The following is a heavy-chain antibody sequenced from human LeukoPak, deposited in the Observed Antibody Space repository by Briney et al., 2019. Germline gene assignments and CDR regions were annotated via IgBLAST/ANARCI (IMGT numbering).Heavy chain of an antibody. V-gene: IGHV4-4*07. J-gene: IGHJ4*02. CDR3: ARVTSYISGWYLSFDY. Sequence: SETLSLTCTVFGGSMSSYYWSWIRQPAGKGLEWIGRIYSSGTTNCNPSLKSRVTMSVDTSKKEFSLKLTSVTAADTAVYYCARVTSYISGWYLSFDYWGQGALVTVSS. CDR2: IYSSGTT. D-gene: IGHD6-19*01. CDR1: GGSMSSYY.